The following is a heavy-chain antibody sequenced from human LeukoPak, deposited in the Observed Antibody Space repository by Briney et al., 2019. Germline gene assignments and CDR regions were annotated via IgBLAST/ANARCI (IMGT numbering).Heavy chain of an antibody. D-gene: IGHD6-13*01. CDR1: GFTFSSYA. J-gene: IGHJ4*02. CDR2: ISGSGGST. V-gene: IGHV3-23*01. Sequence: GGSLRLSCAASGFTFSSYAMNWVRQAPGKGLEWVSGISGSGGSTHYADSVKGRFTISRDNSKNTLYLQMNSLRAEDTAVYYCAKDGMTYSSSWFYWGQGTLVTVSS. CDR3: AKDGMTYSSSWFY.